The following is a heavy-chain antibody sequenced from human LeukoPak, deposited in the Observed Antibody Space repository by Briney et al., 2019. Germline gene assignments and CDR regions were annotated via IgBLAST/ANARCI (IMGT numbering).Heavy chain of an antibody. CDR2: VFYSGST. J-gene: IGHJ4*02. CDR1: GDSISSSSYY. CDR3: ARHLITAAAGTLGNYFDY. D-gene: IGHD1-1*01. Sequence: SETLSLTCTVSGDSISSSSYYWGWIRQPPGKGLECIGSVFYSGSTYYNPSLERRVTISVDTSKNQFSLKQSSVTAADTAVFYCARHLITAAAGTLGNYFDYWGQGTLVTVSS. V-gene: IGHV4-39*01.